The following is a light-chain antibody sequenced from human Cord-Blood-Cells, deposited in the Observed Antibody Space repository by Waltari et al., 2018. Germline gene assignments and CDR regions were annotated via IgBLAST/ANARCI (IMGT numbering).Light chain of an antibody. CDR2: DAS. V-gene: IGKV3-11*01. J-gene: IGKJ2*01. CDR1: QSVSSY. CDR3: QQRSNWPPYT. Sequence: EIVLTQSPATLSLSPGERATLSCRASQSVSSYLAWYQQKPGQAPRLLIYDASNRATGIPARFSGSVSGTDFTLTISSLEPEDFAVYSCQQRSNWPPYTFGQGTKLEIK.